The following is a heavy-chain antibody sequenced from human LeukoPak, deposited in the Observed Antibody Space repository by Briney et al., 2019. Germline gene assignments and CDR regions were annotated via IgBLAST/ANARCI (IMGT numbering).Heavy chain of an antibody. V-gene: IGHV3-33*03. CDR2: IWYDGSNK. Sequence: PGGSLRLSCAASGFTFSSYGMQWVRQAPGKGLEWVAVIWYDGSNKYYADSVKGRFTISRDNANNFLYLQVSSLRAEDTAVYYCATGYTSGTRIDYWGREPWSPSPQ. J-gene: IGHJ4*02. D-gene: IGHD6-19*01. CDR1: GFTFSSYG. CDR3: ATGYTSGTRIDY.